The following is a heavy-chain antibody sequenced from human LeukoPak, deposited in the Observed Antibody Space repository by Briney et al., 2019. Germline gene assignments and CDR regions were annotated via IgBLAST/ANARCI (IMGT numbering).Heavy chain of an antibody. CDR1: GGSISNYY. Sequence: SESLSLTCNVSGGSISNYYRNWIRQPAGKGLEWIGRIYSSGTTTYNPSHESRVAMSVNTSRNQFSLKLSLGTAADTAVYYCARVSPIAVAGSSYYYAMDVWGQGTTVTVSS. CDR3: ARVSPIAVAGSSYYYAMDV. D-gene: IGHD6-19*01. J-gene: IGHJ6*02. V-gene: IGHV4-4*07. CDR2: IYSSGTT.